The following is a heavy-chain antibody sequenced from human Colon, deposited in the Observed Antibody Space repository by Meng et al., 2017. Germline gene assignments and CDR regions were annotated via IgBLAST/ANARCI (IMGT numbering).Heavy chain of an antibody. CDR2: SYQNGST. V-gene: IGHV4-4*02. CDR3: TRGPGGYYYDGSGLSTFHEYFQH. CDR1: GGSCSSSNW. J-gene: IGHJ1*01. D-gene: IGHD3-22*01. Sequence: HVPLTGAGPRRGKPSVPLSLSCAVSGGSCSSSNWWSWVRQPPGKGLEWVGESYQNGSTKYNPSLENRVTILVDKSKNQFSLKLTSVTAADTANYYCTRGPGGYYYDGSGLSTFHEYFQHWGQGTLVTVSS.